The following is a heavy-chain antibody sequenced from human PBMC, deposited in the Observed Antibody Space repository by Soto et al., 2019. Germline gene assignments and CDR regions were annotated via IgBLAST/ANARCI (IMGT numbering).Heavy chain of an antibody. CDR2: INHSGST. J-gene: IGHJ4*02. Sequence: SETLFLTCAVYGGSFSGYYWTWIRQPPGTGLEWIGEINHSGSTNYNPSLKSRVTIKVDTSKNQFSLKLTSVTAADTAVYYCARDKITGLFDYWGQGTLVTVSS. CDR3: ARDKITGLFDY. D-gene: IGHD2-8*02. V-gene: IGHV4-34*01. CDR1: GGSFSGYY.